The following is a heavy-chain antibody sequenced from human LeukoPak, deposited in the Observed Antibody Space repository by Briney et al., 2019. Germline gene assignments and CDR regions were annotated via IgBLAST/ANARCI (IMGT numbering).Heavy chain of an antibody. V-gene: IGHV7-4-1*02. J-gene: IGHJ4*02. CDR2: INTNTGNP. CDR1: GYTFTSYA. CDR3: ARDLAYYYGSGSQPGAFDY. Sequence: ASVKVSCKASGYTFTSYAMNWVRQAPGQGLEWMGWINTNTGNPTYAQGFTGRFVFSLDTSVSTAYLQISSLKAEDTAVYYCARDLAYYYGSGSQPGAFDYWGQGTLVTVSS. D-gene: IGHD3-10*01.